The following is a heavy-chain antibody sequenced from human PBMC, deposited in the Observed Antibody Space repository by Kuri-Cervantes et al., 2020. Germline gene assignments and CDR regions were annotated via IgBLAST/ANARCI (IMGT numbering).Heavy chain of an antibody. V-gene: IGHV4-4*02. CDR3: ATDRWGLSSGSYTY. Sequence: SETLSLTCVVSGDSISSNKWWSWVRQPPGKGLEWIGEIYHSGSTNYNPSLKSRVTISVDKSKNQLSLKLSSVTAADTAVYYCATDRWGLSSGSYTYWGQGTLVTVSS. CDR2: IYHSGST. J-gene: IGHJ4*02. D-gene: IGHD3-10*02. CDR1: GDSISSNKW.